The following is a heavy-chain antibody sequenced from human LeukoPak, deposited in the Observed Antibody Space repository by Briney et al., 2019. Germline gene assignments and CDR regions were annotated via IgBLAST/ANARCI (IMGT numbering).Heavy chain of an antibody. CDR3: ARQSNHDSSGYYVDY. V-gene: IGHV4-59*01. J-gene: IGHJ4*02. Sequence: SETLSLTCAVYGGSFSSYYWSWIRQPPGKGLEWIGYIYYSGSTNYNPSLKSRVTISVDTSKNQFSLKLSSVTAADTAVYYCARQSNHDSSGYYVDYWGQGTLVTVSS. CDR1: GGSFSSYY. D-gene: IGHD3-22*01. CDR2: IYYSGST.